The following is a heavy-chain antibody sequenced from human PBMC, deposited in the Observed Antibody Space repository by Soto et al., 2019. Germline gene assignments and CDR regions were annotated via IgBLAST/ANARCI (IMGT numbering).Heavy chain of an antibody. CDR2: IYYSGST. J-gene: IGHJ6*02. Sequence: PSETLSLTCTVSSVCISSGGYYCSWIRQHPGKGLEWIGYIYYSGSTYYNPSLKSRVTISVDTSKNQFSLKLSSVTAADTAVYYCARDEIDYYDSSGFYYYGMDVWGQGTTVTVS. CDR3: ARDEIDYYDSSGFYYYGMDV. V-gene: IGHV4-31*03. D-gene: IGHD3-22*01. CDR1: SVCISSGGYY.